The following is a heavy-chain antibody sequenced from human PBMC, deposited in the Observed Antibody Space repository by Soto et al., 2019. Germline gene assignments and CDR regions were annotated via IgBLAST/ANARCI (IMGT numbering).Heavy chain of an antibody. D-gene: IGHD3-22*01. CDR2: IWYDGSNK. V-gene: IGHV3-33*01. Sequence: GGSLRLSCAASGFTFSSYGMHWVRQAPGKGLEWVAVIWYDGSNKYYADSVKGRFTISRDNSKNTLCLQMNSLRAEDTAVYYCARDQLYYNDISGRPLNAFDVWGQGTMVTVSS. CDR1: GFTFSSYG. CDR3: ARDQLYYNDISGRPLNAFDV. J-gene: IGHJ3*01.